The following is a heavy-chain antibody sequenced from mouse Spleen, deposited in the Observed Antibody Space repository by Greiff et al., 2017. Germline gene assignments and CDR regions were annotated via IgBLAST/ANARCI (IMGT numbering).Heavy chain of an antibody. Sequence: EVQLVESGGGLVRPGGSLKLSCAASGFTFSDYGMHWVRQTPETGLEWVAYINSGTSPIYYAVTVRGRFTISRDSAKNTLFLQMTSLRSEDTAVYYCARGDYGNVDYWGQGTSLTVSS. CDR2: INSGTSPI. D-gene: IGHD2-1*01. J-gene: IGHJ2*03. CDR3: ARGDYGNVDY. CDR1: GFTFSDYG. V-gene: IGHV5-17*01.